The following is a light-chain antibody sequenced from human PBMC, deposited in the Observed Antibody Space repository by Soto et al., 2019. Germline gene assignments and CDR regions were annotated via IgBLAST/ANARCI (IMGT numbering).Light chain of an antibody. J-gene: IGKJ1*01. CDR1: QSISSF. V-gene: IGKV1-39*01. Sequence: DIQMTQSPSSLSASVGDRVTITCRASQSISSFLNWYQQKPGKAPRLLIYAASSLQSGVPSRFSASGSGTDFTPTISSLQPEDFATYYCQQSYSTPETFGQGTKVEIK. CDR2: AAS. CDR3: QQSYSTPET.